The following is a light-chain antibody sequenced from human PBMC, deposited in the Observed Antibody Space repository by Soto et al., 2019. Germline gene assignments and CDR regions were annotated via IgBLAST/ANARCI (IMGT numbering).Light chain of an antibody. CDR3: SSYISNSIVV. J-gene: IGLJ2*01. V-gene: IGLV2-14*01. CDR2: EVS. CDR1: SSDVCDYNY. Sequence: QSVLTQPASVSGSPGQSITISCTGTSSDVCDYNYVSWYQQHPGKAPKLIIYEVSHRLSGVSNRFSGSKSGHTASLTISGLQDEDEADYYCSSYISNSIVVFGGGTKLTVL.